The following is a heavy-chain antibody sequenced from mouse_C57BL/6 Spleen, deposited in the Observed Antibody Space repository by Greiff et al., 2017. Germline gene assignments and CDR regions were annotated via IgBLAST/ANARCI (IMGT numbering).Heavy chain of an antibody. CDR1: GYTFTSYW. D-gene: IGHD2-2*01. CDR2: IHPNSGST. Sequence: QVQLQQPGAELVKPGASVKLSCKASGYTFTSYWMHWVKQRPGQGLEWIGMIHPNSGSTNYNEKFKSKATLTVDKSSSTAYRQLSSLTSEDSAVYYCAREEGYDVYYFDYWGQGTTLTVSA. J-gene: IGHJ2*01. V-gene: IGHV1-64*01. CDR3: AREEGYDVYYFDY.